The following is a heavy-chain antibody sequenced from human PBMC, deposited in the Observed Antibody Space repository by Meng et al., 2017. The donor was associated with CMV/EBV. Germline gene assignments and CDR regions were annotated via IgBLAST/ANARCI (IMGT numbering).Heavy chain of an antibody. CDR2: ISSTGTFI. CDR1: GFTFDRYT. D-gene: IGHD2-21*01. Sequence: GESLKISCAASGFTFDRYTMAWVRQAPGKGLEWVSSISSTGTFIHYADSVEGRFTISRDNAKNSLYLQMNSLRAEDTAVYYCARDRSQYCGGDCYYPYYYYGMDVWGQGTTVTVSS. CDR3: ARDRSQYCGGDCYYPYYYYGMDV. J-gene: IGHJ6*02. V-gene: IGHV3-21*04.